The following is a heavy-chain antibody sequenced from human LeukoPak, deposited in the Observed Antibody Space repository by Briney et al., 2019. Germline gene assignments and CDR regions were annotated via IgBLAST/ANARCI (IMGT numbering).Heavy chain of an antibody. D-gene: IGHD3-3*01. CDR1: GYTFTDCY. V-gene: IGHV1-2*02. CDR3: AREAMERSYYYYMDV. CDR2: INPKGGDT. J-gene: IGHJ6*03. Sequence: ASVKVSCKASGYTFTDCYINWVRQAPGQGLEWVGWINPKGGDTNYAQKFQGRVAMTRDTSISTAYMELSRLRSDDTAVYYCAREAMERSYYYYMDVWGKGTTVTVSS.